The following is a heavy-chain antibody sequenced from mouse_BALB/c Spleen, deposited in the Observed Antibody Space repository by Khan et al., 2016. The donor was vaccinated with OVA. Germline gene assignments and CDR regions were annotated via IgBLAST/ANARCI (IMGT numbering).Heavy chain of an antibody. V-gene: IGHV5-6*01. Sequence: EVELVESGGDLVKPGGSLKLSCAASGFTFSTYGMSWVRQTPDKRLEWVATVSTCGSYTYYRHSVKGRFTISRDNAKNTLYLQMSGLKSEDTAMFYCTRLAYDGGGEGFAYWGQGTLVTVSA. J-gene: IGHJ3*01. CDR3: TRLAYDGGGEGFAY. CDR1: GFTFSTYG. D-gene: IGHD1-1*02. CDR2: VSTCGSYT.